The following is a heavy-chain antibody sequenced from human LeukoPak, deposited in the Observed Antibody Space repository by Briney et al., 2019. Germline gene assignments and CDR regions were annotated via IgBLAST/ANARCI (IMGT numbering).Heavy chain of an antibody. CDR2: ISWNSGNI. J-gene: IGHJ4*02. CDR1: GFTFNDYV. Sequence: PGGSLRLSCAASGFTFNDYVMHWVRQAPGKGLEWVATISWNSGNIVYADSVRGRFTISRDNAKNSLYLQMNSLRAEDTALYFCAKGVPPAITRAYFDYWGQGTLVTVSS. V-gene: IGHV3-9*01. CDR3: AKGVPPAITRAYFDY. D-gene: IGHD2-2*01.